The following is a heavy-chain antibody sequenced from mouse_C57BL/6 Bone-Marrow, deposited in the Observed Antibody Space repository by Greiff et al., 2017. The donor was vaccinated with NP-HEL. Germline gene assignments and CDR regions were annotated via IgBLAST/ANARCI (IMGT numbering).Heavy chain of an antibody. V-gene: IGHV1-76*01. J-gene: IGHJ4*01. CDR3: AREDYDDAMDY. CDR2: IYPGSGNT. Sequence: VKLQESGAELVRPGASVKLSCKASGYTFTDYYINWVKQRPGQGLEWIARIYPGSGNTYYNEKFKGKATLTAEKSSSTAYMQLSSLTSEDSAVYFCAREDYDDAMDYWGQGTSVTVSS. D-gene: IGHD2-4*01. CDR1: GYTFTDYY.